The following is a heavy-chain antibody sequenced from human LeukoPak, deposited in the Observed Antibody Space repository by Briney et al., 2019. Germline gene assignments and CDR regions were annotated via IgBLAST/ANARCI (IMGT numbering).Heavy chain of an antibody. J-gene: IGHJ4*02. V-gene: IGHV3-20*04. CDR1: GFTFDDYG. Sequence: TGGSLRLSCAASGFTFDDYGMSWARQAPGKGLEWVSGINWNGGSTGYADSEKGRFTISRDNAKNSLYLQMNSLRAEDTALYYCARDSYGSGSYSTDYWGQGTLVTVSS. D-gene: IGHD3-10*01. CDR2: INWNGGST. CDR3: ARDSYGSGSYSTDY.